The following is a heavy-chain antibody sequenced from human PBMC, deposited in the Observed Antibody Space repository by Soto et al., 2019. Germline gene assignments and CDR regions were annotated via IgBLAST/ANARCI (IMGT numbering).Heavy chain of an antibody. D-gene: IGHD5-12*01. CDR3: AHSSPKGIVATKEEYFDY. V-gene: IGHV2-5*02. J-gene: IGHJ4*02. CDR2: IYWDDDK. Sequence: QITLKESGPTLVKPTQTLTLTCTFSGFSLSTSGVGVGWIRQPPGKALEWLALIYWDDDKRYSPSLKSRLSITKDTSKSQVVLTMTNMDPVDTATYYCAHSSPKGIVATKEEYFDYWGQGTLVTVSS. CDR1: GFSLSTSGVG.